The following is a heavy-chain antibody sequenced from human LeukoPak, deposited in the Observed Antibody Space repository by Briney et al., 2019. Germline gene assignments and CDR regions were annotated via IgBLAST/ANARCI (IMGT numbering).Heavy chain of an antibody. CDR1: GFTFSSYA. J-gene: IGHJ4*02. V-gene: IGHV3-23*01. CDR2: ISGSGGST. D-gene: IGHD4-11*01. CDR3: AKAFAMTTVDDY. Sequence: GGXLXLSXXASGFTFSSYAMSWVRQAPGKGLEWVSAISGSGGSTYYADSVKGRFTISRDNSKNTLYLQMNSLRAEDTAVYYCAKAFAMTTVDDYWGQGTLVTVSS.